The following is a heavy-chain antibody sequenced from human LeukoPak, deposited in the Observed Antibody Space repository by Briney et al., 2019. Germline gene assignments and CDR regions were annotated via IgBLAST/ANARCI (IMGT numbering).Heavy chain of an antibody. CDR1: GYSISSGYY. D-gene: IGHD3-3*01. J-gene: IGHJ5*02. Sequence: SETLSLTCTVSGYSISSGYYWGWIRQPPGKGLEWIGSIYHIGSTYYNPSLKSRVTISVDTSKNQFSLKLSSVTAADTAVYYCARDITIFGVVIIYHWFDPWGQGTLVTVSS. V-gene: IGHV4-38-2*02. CDR3: ARDITIFGVVIIYHWFDP. CDR2: IYHIGST.